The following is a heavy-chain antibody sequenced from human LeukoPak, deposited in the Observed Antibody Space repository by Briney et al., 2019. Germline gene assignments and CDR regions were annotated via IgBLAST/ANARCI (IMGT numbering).Heavy chain of an antibody. CDR3: ARGITMIIDY. D-gene: IGHD3-22*01. J-gene: IGHJ4*02. Sequence: GGSLRLSCAASGLTFSSYWMHWVRQAPGKGLVWVSRINSAGSSTTYADSVKGRFTISRDNAKNTLYLQMNSLRAEDTAVYYCARGITMIIDYWGQGTLVTVSS. V-gene: IGHV3-74*01. CDR2: INSAGSST. CDR1: GLTFSSYW.